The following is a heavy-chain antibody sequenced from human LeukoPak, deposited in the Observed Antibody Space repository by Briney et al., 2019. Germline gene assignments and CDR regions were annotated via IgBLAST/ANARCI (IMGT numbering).Heavy chain of an antibody. J-gene: IGHJ4*02. D-gene: IGHD3-10*01. Sequence: GGSLRLSCAASGFTFSSYEMNWVRQAPGKGLEWVSYISSSGSTIYYADSVKGRFTISRDNTKRSLYLQMNSLRAEDTAVYFCARDKGVSRETYLDYWGQGTLVTVSS. V-gene: IGHV3-48*03. CDR2: ISSSGSTI. CDR1: GFTFSSYE. CDR3: ARDKGVSRETYLDY.